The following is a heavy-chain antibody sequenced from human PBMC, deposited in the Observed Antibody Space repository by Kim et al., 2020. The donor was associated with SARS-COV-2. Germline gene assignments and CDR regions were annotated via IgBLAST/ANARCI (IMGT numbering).Heavy chain of an antibody. J-gene: IGHJ4*02. V-gene: IGHV3-74*01. CDR2: INSDGSST. D-gene: IGHD2-2*02. Sequence: GGSLRLSCAASGFTFSSYWMHWVRQAPGKGLVWVSRINSDGSSTSYADSVKGRFTISRDNAKNTLYLQMNSLRAEDTAVYYCARVYGITQYFDYWGQGTLVTVSS. CDR1: GFTFSSYW. CDR3: ARVYGITQYFDY.